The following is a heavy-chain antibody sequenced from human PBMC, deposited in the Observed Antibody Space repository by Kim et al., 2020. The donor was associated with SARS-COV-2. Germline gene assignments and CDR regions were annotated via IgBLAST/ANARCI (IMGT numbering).Heavy chain of an antibody. D-gene: IGHD3-16*01. CDR2: ISGNSANI. CDR1: GFTFSSYG. V-gene: IGHV3-48*03. CDR3: AREFGSGRVDF. Sequence: GGSLRLSCAASGFTFSSYGMNWVRQAPGTGLEWLSYISGNSANIYYADSVKGRFTISRDNAGNSLYLQMNKLRVEDTALYYCAREFGSGRVDFWGQGTLVTVSS. J-gene: IGHJ4*02.